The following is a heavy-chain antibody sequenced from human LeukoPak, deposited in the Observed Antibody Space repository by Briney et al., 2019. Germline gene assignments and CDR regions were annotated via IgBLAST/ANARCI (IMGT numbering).Heavy chain of an antibody. V-gene: IGHV3-21*01. CDR1: GFTFSSYN. D-gene: IGHD1-26*01. J-gene: IGHJ6*03. CDR2: ITSGSSHI. CDR3: ARDPYSGSYGADYYYYMHV. Sequence: GGSLRLSCAASGFTFSSYNMNWVRQTPGQGLEWVSSITSGSSHIYYADSVKGRFTISRDNAKSSLYLQMNSLRAEDTAVYYCARDPYSGSYGADYYYYMHVWGKGTTVTISS.